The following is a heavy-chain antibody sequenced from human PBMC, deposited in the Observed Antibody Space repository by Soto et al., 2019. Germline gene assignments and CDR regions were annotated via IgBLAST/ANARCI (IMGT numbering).Heavy chain of an antibody. V-gene: IGHV3-30*18. CDR1: GFTFSSYG. CDR3: AKANMRGFITMVRSDYYGMDV. J-gene: IGHJ6*02. CDR2: ISYDGSNK. Sequence: GGSLRLSCAASGFTFSSYGMHWVRQAPGKGLEWVAVISYDGSNKYYADSVKGRFTISRDNSKNTLYLQMNSLRAEDTAVYYCAKANMRGFITMVRSDYYGMDVWGQGTTVTVSS. D-gene: IGHD3-10*01.